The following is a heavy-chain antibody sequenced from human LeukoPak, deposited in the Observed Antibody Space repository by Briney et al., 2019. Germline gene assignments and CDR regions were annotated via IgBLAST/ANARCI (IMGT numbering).Heavy chain of an antibody. CDR2: IYYSGGT. CDR3: ARVCDFWSGYSAGEDGGG. Sequence: SETLSLTCTVSGGSISSYYWSWVRQPPGKGLEWIGYIYYSGGTTYNPSPKRRVTISVDTSKNQFSLKLSCVTAADTAVYYCARVCDFWSGYSAGEDGGGWGQGAFVTV. V-gene: IGHV4-59*01. J-gene: IGHJ4*03. D-gene: IGHD3-3*01. CDR1: GGSISSYY.